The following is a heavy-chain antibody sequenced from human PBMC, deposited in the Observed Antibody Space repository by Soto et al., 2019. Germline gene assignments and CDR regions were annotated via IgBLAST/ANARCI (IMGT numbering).Heavy chain of an antibody. CDR2: IYHSGTT. V-gene: IGHV4-4*02. D-gene: IGHD2-2*02. Sequence: QVQLQESGPGLVKPSGTLSLTCAVSGASISSSNWWTWVRQPPGKGLEWIGEIYHSGTTNYNPSLKSRVTISVDRSKNLLSLKLSSVTAADTAVYYCARGYCITNSCYNAFDIWGQGTMVTVSS. J-gene: IGHJ3*02. CDR1: GASISSSNW. CDR3: ARGYCITNSCYNAFDI.